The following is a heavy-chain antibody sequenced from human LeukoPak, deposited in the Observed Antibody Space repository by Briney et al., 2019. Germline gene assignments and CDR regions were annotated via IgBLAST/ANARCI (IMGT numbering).Heavy chain of an antibody. V-gene: IGHV1-2*02. CDR2: ITPSDGA. CDR3: ARDRYGDGFAHFDY. CDR1: GYTFTAYA. Sequence: ASVKVSCKSSGYTFTAYAMHWVRQAPGQGLEWMGWITPSDGANYAQKFQGRVTMTGDTSMSTAYMDLNRLTSDDTAVYFCARDRYGDGFAHFDYWGQGTLVTVSS. J-gene: IGHJ4*02. D-gene: IGHD5-24*01.